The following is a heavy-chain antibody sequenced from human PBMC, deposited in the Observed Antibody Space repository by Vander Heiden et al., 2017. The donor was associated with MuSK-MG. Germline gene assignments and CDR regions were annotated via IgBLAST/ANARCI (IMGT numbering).Heavy chain of an antibody. Sequence: GESGGGLVQPGGSLRLSCAASGFTFSSYWMSWVRQAPGKGLEWVANIKQDGSEKYYVDSVKGRFTISRDNAKNSLYLKMKSLRAEDTAVYYCARGRPGGITFDYWGQGTMVTVYS. J-gene: IGHJ4*02. V-gene: IGHV3-7*01. D-gene: IGHD2-8*02. CDR2: IKQDGSEK. CDR3: ARGRPGGITFDY. CDR1: GFTFSSYW.